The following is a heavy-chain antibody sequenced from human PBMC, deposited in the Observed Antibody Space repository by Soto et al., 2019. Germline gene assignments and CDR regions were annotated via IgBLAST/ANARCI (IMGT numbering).Heavy chain of an antibody. CDR2: INHSGST. CDR3: ARGDDYGSGRNYYGMDV. CDR1: GASFIGYY. V-gene: IGHV4-34*01. D-gene: IGHD3-10*01. J-gene: IGHJ6*02. Sequence: ATLSLTCAVNGASFIGYYWSWIRPPPGKGLEWIGEINHSGSTNYNPSLTSRSTISVETSKNQCSLKLGSVTGVDTAVYYCARGDDYGSGRNYYGMDVWGQGTTVT.